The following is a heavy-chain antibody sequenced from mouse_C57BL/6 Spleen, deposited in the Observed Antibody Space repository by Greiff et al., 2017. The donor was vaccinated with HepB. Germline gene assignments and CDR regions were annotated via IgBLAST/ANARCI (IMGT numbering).Heavy chain of an antibody. J-gene: IGHJ1*03. CDR1: GFTFSSYA. D-gene: IGHD2-2*01. Sequence: EVKLVESGGGLVKPGGSLKLSCAASGFTFSSYAMSWVRQTPEKRLEWVATISDGGSYTYYPDNVKGRFTISRDNAKKTLYLQMNHLKSEDTAMYYFASAGVTSGRRWYFDVWGTGTTVTVSS. CDR2: ISDGGSYT. V-gene: IGHV5-4*03. CDR3: ASAGVTSGRRWYFDV.